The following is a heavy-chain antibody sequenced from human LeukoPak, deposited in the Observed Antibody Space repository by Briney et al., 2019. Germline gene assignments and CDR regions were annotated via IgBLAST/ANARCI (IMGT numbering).Heavy chain of an antibody. D-gene: IGHD6-19*01. Sequence: ASVKVSCKVSGYTLTELSMHWVRRAPGKGLEWMGGFDPEDGETIYAQKFQGRVTMTEDTSTDTAYMELSSLRSEDTAVYYCATSPYSSGFRSWINWFDPWGQGTLVTVSS. CDR3: ATSPYSSGFRSWINWFDP. CDR1: GYTLTELS. V-gene: IGHV1-24*01. CDR2: FDPEDGET. J-gene: IGHJ5*02.